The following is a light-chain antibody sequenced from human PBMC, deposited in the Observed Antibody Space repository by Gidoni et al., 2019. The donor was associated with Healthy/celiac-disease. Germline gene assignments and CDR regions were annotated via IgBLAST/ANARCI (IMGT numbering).Light chain of an antibody. V-gene: IGLV3-25*03. CDR1: ALPKQY. J-gene: IGLJ3*02. Sequence: SYELTQPPSVSVSPGQTARITCSGDALPKQYAYWYQQKPGQAPVLVIYKDNERPSGIPERFSGSSSGTTVTLTISGVQAEDEADYYWQSADSSFWVFGGGTKLTVL. CDR2: KDN. CDR3: QSADSSFWV.